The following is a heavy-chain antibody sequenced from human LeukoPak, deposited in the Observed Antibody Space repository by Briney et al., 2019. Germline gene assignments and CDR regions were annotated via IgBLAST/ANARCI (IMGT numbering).Heavy chain of an antibody. D-gene: IGHD6-13*01. J-gene: IGHJ4*02. CDR2: INHSGST. CDR1: GVSFSGYY. V-gene: IGHV4-34*01. CDR3: ARGVAAAGTPFDS. Sequence: SETLSLTCAVYGVSFSGYYWSWIRQPPGKGLEWIGEINHSGSTNYNPSLKSRVTISVDTSKNQFSLKLSSVTAADTAVYYCARGVAAAGTPFDSWGQGTLVTVSS.